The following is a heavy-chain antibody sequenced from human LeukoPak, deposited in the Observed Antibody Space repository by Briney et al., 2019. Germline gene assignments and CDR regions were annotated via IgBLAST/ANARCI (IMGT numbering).Heavy chain of an antibody. D-gene: IGHD6-19*01. CDR2: INHSGST. J-gene: IGHJ4*02. V-gene: IGHV4-34*01. Sequence: SETLSLTCAVYGGSFSGYYWSWIRQPPGKGLEWIGEINHSGSTNYNPSLKSRVTISVDTSKNQFSLKLSSVTAADTAVYYCARGDSSGYYYFDYWGQGTLVTVSS. CDR1: GGSFSGYY. CDR3: ARGDSSGYYYFDY.